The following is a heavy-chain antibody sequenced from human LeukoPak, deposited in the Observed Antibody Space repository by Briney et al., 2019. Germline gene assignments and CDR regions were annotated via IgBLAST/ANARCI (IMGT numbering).Heavy chain of an antibody. J-gene: IGHJ4*02. V-gene: IGHV4-59*01. CDR3: ARPLQGRTVTLHY. Sequence: PSETLSLTCTVSGRSISSYYWSWIRQPPGKGLEWIGYIYYTGSTNYNPSLKSRVTMSVDTSKNQFSLKLTSVTAADTAVYYCARPLQGRTVTLHYWGQGALVTVSS. CDR1: GRSISSYY. D-gene: IGHD4-17*01. CDR2: IYYTGST.